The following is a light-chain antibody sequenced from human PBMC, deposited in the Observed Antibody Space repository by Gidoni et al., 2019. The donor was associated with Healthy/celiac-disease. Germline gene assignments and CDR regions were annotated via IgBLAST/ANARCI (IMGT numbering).Light chain of an antibody. CDR1: ALPKKD. V-gene: IGLV3-10*01. CDR2: EDS. Sequence: SYDLTQPPSVSVSPGQTARITCSGDALPKKDDYGYQQKSGQAPVLAIYEDSNRPSGFPESFSGSSSGTMATLTISGAQVEDEADYYCYSTDSSGNHRGVFGTGTKVTVL. CDR3: YSTDSSGNHRGV. J-gene: IGLJ1*01.